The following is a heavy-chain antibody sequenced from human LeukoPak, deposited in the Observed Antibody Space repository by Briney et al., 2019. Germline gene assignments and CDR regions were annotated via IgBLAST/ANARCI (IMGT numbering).Heavy chain of an antibody. V-gene: IGHV3-33*01. J-gene: IGHJ6*02. CDR3: AREPYRRAPNYYYYGMDV. Sequence: GGSLRLSCAASGFTFSSYGMHWVRQAPGKGLEWVAVIWYDGSNKYYADSVKGRFTISRDNSKNTLYLQMNSLRAEDTAVYYCAREPYRRAPNYYYYGMDVWGQGTTVTVSS. CDR1: GFTFSSYG. CDR2: IWYDGSNK. D-gene: IGHD1-14*01.